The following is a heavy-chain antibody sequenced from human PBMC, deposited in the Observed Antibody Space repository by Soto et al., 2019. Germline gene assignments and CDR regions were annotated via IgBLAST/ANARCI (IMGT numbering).Heavy chain of an antibody. V-gene: IGHV4-39*01. J-gene: IGHJ4*02. D-gene: IGHD6-6*01. CDR3: ATLAYGSSRSVGY. Sequence: PXATLSLTCAVCGGSISTSRYFWGWIRQPPGKGLEWIGSIYYSGSTYYNPSLRTRVTISVDRSKNQFSLKVSSVTAADTAVYYCATLAYGSSRSVGYWGQGTLVTVFS. CDR2: IYYSGST. CDR1: GGSISTSRYF.